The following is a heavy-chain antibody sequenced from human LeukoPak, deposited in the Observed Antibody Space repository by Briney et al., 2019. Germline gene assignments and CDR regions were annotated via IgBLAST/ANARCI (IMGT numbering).Heavy chain of an antibody. CDR3: VREAGYCASVCLKTNWFDP. D-gene: IGHD2-15*01. CDR1: GFPFRNHA. CDR2: ISSGKT. V-gene: IGHV3-23*01. J-gene: IGHJ5*02. Sequence: PGGSLRLSCAASGFPFRNHAMSWVRQPPGKGLEWVSAISSGKTYYADSVRGRFTISRDDSKNMVYLQMNSLRVEDTARYYCVREAGYCASVCLKTNWFDPWGQGTLVTVSS.